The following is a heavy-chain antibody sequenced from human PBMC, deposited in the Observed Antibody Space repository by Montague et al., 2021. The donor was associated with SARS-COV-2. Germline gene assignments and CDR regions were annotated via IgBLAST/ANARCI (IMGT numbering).Heavy chain of an antibody. CDR3: ARDQYCTKGVCYSRGFDY. V-gene: IGHV3-11*05. CDR1: GGSFSGYY. CDR2: ISGSSSYT. Sequence: LSLTCAVHGGSFSGYYWSWIRQPPGKGLEWVSYISGSSSYTNYADSVKGRFTISRDNAKNSLYLQMNSLRAEDTAVYYCARDQYCTKGVCYSRGFDYWGQGTLVTVSS. J-gene: IGHJ4*02. D-gene: IGHD2-8*01.